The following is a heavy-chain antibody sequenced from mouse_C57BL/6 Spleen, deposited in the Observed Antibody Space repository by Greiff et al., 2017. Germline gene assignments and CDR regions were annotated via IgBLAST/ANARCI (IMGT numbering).Heavy chain of an antibody. V-gene: IGHV1-64*01. Sequence: QVQLQQPGAELVKPGASVKLSCKASGYTFTSYWMHWVKQRPGQGLEWIGMIHPNSGSTNYNEKFKRKATLTVDKSSSTAYMQLSSLTSEDSAFYYCARREDSTMVTGFDYWGQGTTLTVSS. CDR3: ARREDSTMVTGFDY. J-gene: IGHJ2*01. CDR1: GYTFTSYW. CDR2: IHPNSGST. D-gene: IGHD2-2*01.